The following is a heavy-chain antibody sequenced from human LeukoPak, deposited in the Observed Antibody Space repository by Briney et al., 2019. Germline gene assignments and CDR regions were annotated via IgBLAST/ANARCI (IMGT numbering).Heavy chain of an antibody. V-gene: IGHV3-23*01. Sequence: GGSLRLSCAASGFSFSSYAMSWVRQALGKGLEWVSAISGSGGSTYYADSVKGRFTISRDNSKNTLYLQMNSLRAEDTAVYYCAKDLAYCGDDCYSVRSPFDYWGQGTLVTVSS. J-gene: IGHJ4*02. CDR2: ISGSGGST. CDR3: AKDLAYCGDDCYSVRSPFDY. CDR1: GFSFSSYA. D-gene: IGHD2-21*02.